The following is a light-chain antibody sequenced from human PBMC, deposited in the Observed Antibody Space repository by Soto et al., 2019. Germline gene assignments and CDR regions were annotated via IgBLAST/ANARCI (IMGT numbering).Light chain of an antibody. CDR2: NTS. J-gene: IGLJ2*01. CDR3: LLYYGAAGV. Sequence: QAVVTQEPSLTVSPGGTVTLTCASSTGAVTSGYYPNWFQQKPGQAPRALIYNTSNKHSWTPARFSGSLLGGKAALTLSGVRPEDEAEYYCLLYYGAAGVFGGGTKVTVL. CDR1: TGAVTSGYY. V-gene: IGLV7-43*01.